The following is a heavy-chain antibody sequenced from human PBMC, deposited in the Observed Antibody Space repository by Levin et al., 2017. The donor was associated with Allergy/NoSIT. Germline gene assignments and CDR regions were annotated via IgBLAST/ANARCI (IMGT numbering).Heavy chain of an antibody. D-gene: IGHD6-25*01. J-gene: IGHJ5*02. V-gene: IGHV4-30-4*08. CDR3: ARLLFYYFGSSGSNNENWFDP. Sequence: SETLSLTCTVSGGSIISGDYYWSWIRQPPGKGLEWIGHIYHSGSTDYNPSLKSRLTMSVDTSKTQFSLKLSPVAAADPAAYYCARLLFYYFGSSGSNNENWFDPWGQGTLVTVSS. CDR1: GGSIISGDYY. CDR2: IYHSGST.